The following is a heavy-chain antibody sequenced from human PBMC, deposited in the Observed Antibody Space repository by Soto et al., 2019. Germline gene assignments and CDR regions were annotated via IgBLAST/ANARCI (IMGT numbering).Heavy chain of an antibody. CDR3: ARAVGKYSGGFRRRLTHWYFDL. V-gene: IGHV4-4*07. J-gene: IGHJ2*01. CDR1: GGSISNYY. D-gene: IGHD1-26*01. Sequence: QVQLQESGPGLVKPSETLSLTCTVSGGSISNYYWNWVRQPAGRGLEWIGHICATEITKYNPSLMSRVTMLVYTSKCEVALRLTSVSAADTAVYYCARAVGKYSGGFRRRLTHWYFDLWGRGTLVAVSS. CDR2: ICATEIT.